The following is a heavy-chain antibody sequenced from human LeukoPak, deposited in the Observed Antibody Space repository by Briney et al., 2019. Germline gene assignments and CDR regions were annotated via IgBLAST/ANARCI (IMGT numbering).Heavy chain of an antibody. D-gene: IGHD2-21*02. V-gene: IGHV3-48*03. CDR2: ISSSGSTI. CDR1: GFTFSSYG. J-gene: IGHJ4*02. Sequence: QPGGSLRLSCAASGFTFSSYGMNWVRQAPGKGLEWVSYISSSGSTIYYADSVKGRFTISRDNAKNSLYLQMNSLRAEDTAVYYCARGGKYCGGDCPFDYWDQGTLVTVSS. CDR3: ARGGKYCGGDCPFDY.